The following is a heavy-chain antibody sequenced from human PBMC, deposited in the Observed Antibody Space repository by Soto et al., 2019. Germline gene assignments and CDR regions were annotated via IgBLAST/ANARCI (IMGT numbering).Heavy chain of an antibody. V-gene: IGHV3-23*01. J-gene: IGHJ3*02. CDR1: GFTFSTYA. D-gene: IGHD6-13*01. Sequence: PGGSLRLSCAASGFTFSTYAMSWVRQAPGKGLEWVSGLFGNGRGISYADSVKGRFTISRDNSNNILYLQMHSLRAEDTAVYYCAKGHSSSWYLDAFDIWGQGTMVTVSS. CDR3: AKGHSSSWYLDAFDI. CDR2: LFGNGRGI.